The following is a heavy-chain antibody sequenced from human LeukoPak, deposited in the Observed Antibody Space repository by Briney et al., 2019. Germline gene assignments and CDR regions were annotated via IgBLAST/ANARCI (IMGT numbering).Heavy chain of an antibody. J-gene: IGHJ4*02. CDR3: ARDPPGSPRHRFDY. CDR2: INHSGST. Sequence: SETLSLTCAVYGGSSSGYYWSWIRQPPGKGLEWIGEINHSGSTNYNPSLKSRVTISVDTSKNQFSLKLSSVTAADTAVYYCARDPPGSPRHRFDYWGQGTLVTVSS. D-gene: IGHD6-13*01. V-gene: IGHV4-34*01. CDR1: GGSSSGYY.